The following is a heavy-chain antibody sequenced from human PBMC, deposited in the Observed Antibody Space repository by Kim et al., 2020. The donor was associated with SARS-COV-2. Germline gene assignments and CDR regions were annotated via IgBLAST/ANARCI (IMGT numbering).Heavy chain of an antibody. J-gene: IGHJ4*02. Sequence: SETLSLTCTVSGGSISSYYWSWIRQPPGKGLEWIGYIYYSGSTNYNPSLKSRVTISVDTSKNQFSLKLSSVTAADTAVYYCASNYDSSGYYGYWGQGTLVTVSS. V-gene: IGHV4-59*01. D-gene: IGHD3-22*01. CDR2: IYYSGST. CDR1: GGSISSYY. CDR3: ASNYDSSGYYGY.